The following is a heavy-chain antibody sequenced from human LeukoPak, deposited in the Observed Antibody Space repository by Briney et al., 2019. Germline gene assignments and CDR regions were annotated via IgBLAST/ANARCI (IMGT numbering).Heavy chain of an antibody. CDR3: ARVRESSSWKNPTHNWFDP. Sequence: GGSLRLSCAASGFTFSSYEMNWVRQAPGKGLEWVSYISSSGSTIYYADSVKGRFTISRDNAKNSLYLQMNSLRAEDTAVYYCARVRESSSWKNPTHNWFDPWGQGTLVTVSS. CDR2: ISSSGSTI. CDR1: GFTFSSYE. J-gene: IGHJ5*02. V-gene: IGHV3-48*03. D-gene: IGHD6-13*01.